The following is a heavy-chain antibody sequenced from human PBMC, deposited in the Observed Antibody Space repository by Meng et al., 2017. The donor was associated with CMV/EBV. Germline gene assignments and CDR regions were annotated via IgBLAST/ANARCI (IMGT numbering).Heavy chain of an antibody. CDR1: GFTFSSSE. V-gene: IGHV3-48*03. J-gene: IGHJ5*02. D-gene: IGHD3-3*01. CDR2: ISSSGSTI. Sequence: GESLKISCAASGFTFSSSEMNWVRQAPGKGLEWVSYISSSGSTIYYADSVKGRFTISRDNAKNSLYLQMNSLRAEDTAVYYCARAHDPRGDYDFWSGLPHLNWFDPWGQGTLVTVSS. CDR3: ARAHDPRGDYDFWSGLPHLNWFDP.